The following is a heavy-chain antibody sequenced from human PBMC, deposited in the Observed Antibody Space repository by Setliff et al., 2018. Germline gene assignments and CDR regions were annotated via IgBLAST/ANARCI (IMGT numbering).Heavy chain of an antibody. J-gene: IGHJ4*02. Sequence: SETLSLTCAVYGGSFSSFYWSWIRRPPGKGLEWIGEINHSGTTTYNPSLKSRVTISVDTSRKQFSLRLTSVTAADTAVYYCAKFGPLDLTGDWAFDNWGQGTLVTVSS. CDR2: INHSGTT. D-gene: IGHD7-27*01. CDR1: GGSFSSFY. CDR3: AKFGPLDLTGDWAFDN. V-gene: IGHV4-34*01.